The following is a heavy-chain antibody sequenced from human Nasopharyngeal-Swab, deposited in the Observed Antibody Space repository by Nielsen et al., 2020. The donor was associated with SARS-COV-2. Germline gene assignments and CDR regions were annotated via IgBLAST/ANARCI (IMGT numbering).Heavy chain of an antibody. CDR2: IYYSGST. CDR3: ARGSRGGTTSYYYYYYMDV. J-gene: IGHJ6*03. CDR1: GGSISSYY. D-gene: IGHD1-1*01. V-gene: IGHV4-59*01. Sequence: ESLKISCTVSGGSISSYYWSWIRQPPGKGLEWIGYIYYSGSTNYNPSLKSRVTISVDTSKNQFSLKLSSVTAADTALYYCARGSRGGTTSYYYYYYMDVWGKGTTVTVSS.